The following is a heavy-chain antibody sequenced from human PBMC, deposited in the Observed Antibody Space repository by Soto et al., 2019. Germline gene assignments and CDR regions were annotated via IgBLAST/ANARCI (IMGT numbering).Heavy chain of an antibody. CDR2: IYYSGST. Sequence: SETLSLTCTVSGVSISSYYWSWIRQPPGKGLEWIGYIYYSGSTNYNPSLQSRVTISGDTSKNQFSLKLSSVTAADTAVYYCARSRGGYFDYWGQGTRVTVSS. V-gene: IGHV4-59*01. CDR1: GVSISSYY. CDR3: ARSRGGYFDY. D-gene: IGHD3-22*01. J-gene: IGHJ4*02.